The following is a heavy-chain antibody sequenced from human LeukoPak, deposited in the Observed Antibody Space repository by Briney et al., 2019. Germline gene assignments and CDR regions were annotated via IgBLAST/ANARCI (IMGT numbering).Heavy chain of an antibody. CDR3: AREDLRFGAFDY. D-gene: IGHD3-16*01. J-gene: IGHJ4*02. Sequence: GASVKVSCKASGYTFTSYYMHWVRQAPGQGLEWMGRINPSGGSTSYAQKFQGRVTMTRDTSTSTVYMELSSLRSEDTAVYYCAREDLRFGAFDYWGQGTLVTVSS. CDR2: INPSGGST. V-gene: IGHV1-46*01. CDR1: GYTFTSYY.